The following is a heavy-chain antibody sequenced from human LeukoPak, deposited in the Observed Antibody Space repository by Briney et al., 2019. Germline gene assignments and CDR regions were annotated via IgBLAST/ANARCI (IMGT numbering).Heavy chain of an antibody. CDR3: ASGRQLGY. D-gene: IGHD3-16*01. CDR2: IKQDGSEK. Sequence: GGSLRLSCAASGFTFSSCWMSWVRQAPGKGLEWVANIKQDGSEKYYVDSVKGRFTISRDNAKNSLYLQMNSLRAEDTALYYCASGRQLGYWGQGTLVTVSS. J-gene: IGHJ4*02. V-gene: IGHV3-7*01. CDR1: GFTFSSCW.